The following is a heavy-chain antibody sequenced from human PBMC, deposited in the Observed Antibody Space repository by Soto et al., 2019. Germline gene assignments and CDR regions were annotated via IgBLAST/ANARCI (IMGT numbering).Heavy chain of an antibody. V-gene: IGHV3-21*01. D-gene: IGHD3-9*01. CDR1: GFTFSSYS. CDR2: ISSSSSYI. Sequence: GGSLRLSCAASGFTFSSYSMNWVRQAPGKGLEWVSSISSSSSYIYYADSVKGRFTISRDNAKNSLYLQMNSLRAEDTAVYYCASNGVLRYFDWLFNYWGQGTLVTVSS. CDR3: ASNGVLRYFDWLFNY. J-gene: IGHJ4*02.